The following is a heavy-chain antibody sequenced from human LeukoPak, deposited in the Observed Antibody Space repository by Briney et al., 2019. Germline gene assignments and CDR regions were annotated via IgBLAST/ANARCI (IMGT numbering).Heavy chain of an antibody. Sequence: SETLSLTCTVSGGSISSSSYYWGWIRQPPGKGLEWIGSIYYSGTTYYNPPLKSRVTVSVDTSKNQFSLKLSSVTAADTAVYYCASYYDSSSWYSYFDYWGQGTLVTVSS. D-gene: IGHD6-13*01. J-gene: IGHJ4*02. CDR3: ASYYDSSSWYSYFDY. V-gene: IGHV4-39*01. CDR2: IYYSGTT. CDR1: GGSISSSSYY.